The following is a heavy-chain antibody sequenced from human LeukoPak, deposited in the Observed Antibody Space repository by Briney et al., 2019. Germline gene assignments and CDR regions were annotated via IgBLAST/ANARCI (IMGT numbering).Heavy chain of an antibody. Sequence: PGGSLRLSCTASGFTFGDYAMSWFRQAPGKGLEWVGFIRSKAYGGTTEYAASVKGRFTISRDDSRSIAYLQMNSLKTEDTAVYYCTRSEQLVGSYYYYGMDVWGQGTTVTVSS. D-gene: IGHD6-13*01. CDR1: GFTFGDYA. J-gene: IGHJ6*02. CDR2: IRSKAYGGTT. V-gene: IGHV3-49*03. CDR3: TRSEQLVGSYYYYGMDV.